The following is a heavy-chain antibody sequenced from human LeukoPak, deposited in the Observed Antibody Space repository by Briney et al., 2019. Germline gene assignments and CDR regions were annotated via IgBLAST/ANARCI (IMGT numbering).Heavy chain of an antibody. CDR3: TRSDSSGYVNY. Sequence: PGGSLRLSCAASGCTFSDHYMDWVRQPPGKGLEWVGRSRNKASTYTTEYAASVKGRFTVSRDDSKNSVYLQMNSLKTEDTAVYYCTRSDSSGYVNYWGQGTLVTVSS. D-gene: IGHD3-22*01. J-gene: IGHJ4*02. CDR2: SRNKASTYTT. V-gene: IGHV3-72*01. CDR1: GCTFSDHY.